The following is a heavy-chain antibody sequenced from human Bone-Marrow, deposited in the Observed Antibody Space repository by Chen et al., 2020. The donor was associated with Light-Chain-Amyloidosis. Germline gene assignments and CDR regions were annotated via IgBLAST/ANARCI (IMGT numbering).Heavy chain of an antibody. V-gene: IGHV1-3*01. CDR2: INAGNGNT. CDR1: GYTFTSYA. J-gene: IGHJ4*02. CDR3: ASGHL. Sequence: QVQLVQSGAEVKKPGASVKVSCKASGYTFTSYAMHWVRQAPGQRLEWMGCINAGNGNTKYLQKFQGRVTITRDTSASTAYMELSSLRSEDTAVYYCASGHLWGQGTLVTVSS.